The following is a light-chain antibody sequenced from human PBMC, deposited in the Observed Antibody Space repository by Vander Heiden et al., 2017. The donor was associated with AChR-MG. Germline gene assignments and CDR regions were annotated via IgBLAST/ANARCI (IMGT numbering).Light chain of an antibody. CDR1: QSVSSD. CDR2: AAS. CDR3: QQDNNWPWT. Sequence: EIVLTQSPATLSVSPGERATLSCRASQSVSSDLAWYQQRPGQAPRLLIYAASTRATGIPDRFSGSGSGTELALTISGLQSEDFAVYYCQQDNNWPWTFGQGTKVEIK. V-gene: IGKV3-15*01. J-gene: IGKJ1*01.